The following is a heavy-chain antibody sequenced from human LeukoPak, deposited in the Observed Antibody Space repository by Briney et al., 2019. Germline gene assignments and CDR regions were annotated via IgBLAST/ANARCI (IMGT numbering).Heavy chain of an antibody. CDR1: GGSFSGYY. CDR3: AREPTMVRGVITPYYFDY. V-gene: IGHV4-34*01. CDR2: INHSGST. D-gene: IGHD3-10*01. J-gene: IGHJ4*02. Sequence: SETLSLTCAVYGGSFSGYYWSWIRQPPGKGLEWIGEINHSGSTNYNPSLKSRVTISVDTSKNQFSLKLSSVTAADTAVYYCAREPTMVRGVITPYYFDYWGQGTLVTVSS.